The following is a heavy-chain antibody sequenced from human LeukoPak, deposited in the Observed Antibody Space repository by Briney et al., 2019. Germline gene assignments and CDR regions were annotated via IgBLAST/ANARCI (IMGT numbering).Heavy chain of an antibody. D-gene: IGHD3-16*01. CDR3: AREVERRGGRWFDP. CDR1: NGSISNSY. Sequence: QVQLQESGPGLVKPSETLSLTCTVSNGSISNSYWSWIRQPAGKGLEWIGRFFISGSTNYSPSLKSRVTMSLDTSKNQFSLKLTSVTAADTAVYYCAREVERRGGRWFDPWGQGTLVTVSS. CDR2: FFISGST. J-gene: IGHJ5*02. V-gene: IGHV4-4*07.